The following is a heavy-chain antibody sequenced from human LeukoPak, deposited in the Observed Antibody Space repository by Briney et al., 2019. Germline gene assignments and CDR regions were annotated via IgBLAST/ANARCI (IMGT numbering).Heavy chain of an antibody. D-gene: IGHD3-22*01. CDR3: TTDVPYYYDRSPTINDH. V-gene: IGHV3-15*01. J-gene: IGHJ4*02. CDR2: IKSKTDGATT. Sequence: GGSLRLSCAVSGFTFSNVWMSWVRQAPGKGLEWVGRIKSKTDGATTDYGAPVKGRFTVSRDDSKNTLYLQMNSLKTEDTAVYYCTTDVPYYYDRSPTINDHWGQGTLVTVSS. CDR1: GFTFSNVW.